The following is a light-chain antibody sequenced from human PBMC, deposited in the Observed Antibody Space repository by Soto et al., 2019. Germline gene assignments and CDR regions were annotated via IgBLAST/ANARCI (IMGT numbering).Light chain of an antibody. V-gene: IGLV2-23*01. Sequence: QSALTQPASVSGSPGQSITISCTGTSSDVGSYRLVSWYQQHPGKAPKLMIYEGSKRPSGVSNRFSGSKSGNTASLTIAGLQAEDDADYYCCSYASSNTYVFGTGTKVTVL. J-gene: IGLJ1*01. CDR2: EGS. CDR3: CSYASSNTYV. CDR1: SSDVGSYRL.